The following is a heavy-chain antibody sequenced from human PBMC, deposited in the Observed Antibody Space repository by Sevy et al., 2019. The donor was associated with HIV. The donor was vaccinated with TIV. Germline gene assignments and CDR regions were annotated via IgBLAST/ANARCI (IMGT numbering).Heavy chain of an antibody. Sequence: GGSPRLSCAASGFTFSSYWMHWVRQAPGKGLVWVSRINSDGSSTSYADSVKGRFTISRDNAKNTLYLQMNSLRAEDTAVYYCARVSRQHYFDYWGQGTLVTVSS. CDR2: INSDGSST. V-gene: IGHV3-74*01. J-gene: IGHJ4*02. CDR3: ARVSRQHYFDY. CDR1: GFTFSSYW.